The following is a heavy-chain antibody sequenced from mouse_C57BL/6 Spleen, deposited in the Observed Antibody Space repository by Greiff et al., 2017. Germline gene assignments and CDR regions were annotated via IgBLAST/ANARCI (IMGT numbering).Heavy chain of an antibody. D-gene: IGHD6-1*01. V-gene: IGHV1-82*01. CDR3: ARSQSLYYYAMDY. CDR2: IYPGDGDT. CDR1: GYAFSSSW. Sequence: VKLMESGPELVKPGASVKISCKASGYAFSSSWMNWVKQRPGKGLEWIGRIYPGDGDTNYNGKVKGKATLTADKSSSTAYMQLSSLTSEDSAVYFCARSQSLYYYAMDYWGQGTSVTVSS. J-gene: IGHJ4*01.